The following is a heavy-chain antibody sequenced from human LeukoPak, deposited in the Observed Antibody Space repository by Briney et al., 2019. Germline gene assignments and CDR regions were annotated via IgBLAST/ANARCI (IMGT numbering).Heavy chain of an antibody. Sequence: PSETLSLTCAVYGGSFSGYYWSWIRQPPGKGLEWIGEINHSGSTNYNPSLKSRVTISVDTSENQFSLKLSSVTAADTAAYYCASMYSSRDWWGQGTLVTVSS. CDR2: INHSGST. D-gene: IGHD6-13*01. CDR1: GGSFSGYY. CDR3: ASMYSSRDW. V-gene: IGHV4-34*01. J-gene: IGHJ4*02.